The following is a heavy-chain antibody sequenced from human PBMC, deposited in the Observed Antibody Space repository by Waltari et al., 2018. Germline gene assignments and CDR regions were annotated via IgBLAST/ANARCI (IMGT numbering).Heavy chain of an antibody. D-gene: IGHD6-13*01. Sequence: QVQLVVSVGGVVKPGRSLRLSCAASGFSFSICGMHWVRRAPGKGVEWVAIIWYDGSEKYYADSVKGRFTISRDNSKNTVDLQMNSLRAEDTAVYYCAVTTGGYDGMGVWGQGTTVTVSS. CDR3: AVTTGGYDGMGV. J-gene: IGHJ6*02. CDR1: GFSFSICG. CDR2: IWYDGSEK. V-gene: IGHV3-33*01.